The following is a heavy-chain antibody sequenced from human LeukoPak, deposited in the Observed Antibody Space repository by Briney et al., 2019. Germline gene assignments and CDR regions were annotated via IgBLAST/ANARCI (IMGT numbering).Heavy chain of an antibody. D-gene: IGHD3-9*01. V-gene: IGHV3-43*01. CDR2: ISWDATTT. J-gene: IGHJ4*02. CDR3: SKGHYDVLTGYLFDY. Sequence: GGSLRLSCVASGFTFYDYTMHWIRQAPGKGLEWVSLISWDATTTYYADSVKARFTISRDNSKNSLYLQMDSFRTEDTAFYYCSKGHYDVLTGYLFDYWGQGTLVTVSP. CDR1: GFTFYDYT.